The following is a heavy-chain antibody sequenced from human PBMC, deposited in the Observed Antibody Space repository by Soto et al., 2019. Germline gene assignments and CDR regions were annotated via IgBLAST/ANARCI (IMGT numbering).Heavy chain of an antibody. Sequence: SQTLSLTCAISGDSVSSNSAAWNWIRQSPSRGLEWLGRTYYRSKWYNDYAVSVKSRITINPDTSKNQFSLQLNSVTPEDTAVYYCARETPPTGVLLWFGELFAYYYYYMDVWGKGTTVTVSS. D-gene: IGHD3-10*01. V-gene: IGHV6-1*01. CDR3: ARETPPTGVLLWFGELFAYYYYYMDV. CDR1: GDSVSSNSAA. J-gene: IGHJ6*03. CDR2: TYYRSKWYN.